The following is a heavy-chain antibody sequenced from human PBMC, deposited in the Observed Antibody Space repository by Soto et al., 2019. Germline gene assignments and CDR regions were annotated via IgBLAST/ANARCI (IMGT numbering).Heavy chain of an antibody. CDR2: TGDGGT. D-gene: IGHD6-19*01. CDR1: GFTFSSYG. V-gene: IGHV3-23*01. J-gene: IGHJ4*02. CDR3: ARVSSGLGVDY. Sequence: EVQLLESGGGLVQPGGSLRLSCTASGFTFSSYGINWVRQAPGKGLEWVSATGDGGTYYAESVWGRCTIARDDTNNTLFLQLHILKAEDTAVYYCARVSSGLGVDYWGQGTLVTVSS.